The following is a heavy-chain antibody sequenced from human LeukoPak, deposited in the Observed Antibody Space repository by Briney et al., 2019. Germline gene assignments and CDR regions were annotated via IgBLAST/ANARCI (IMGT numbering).Heavy chain of an antibody. CDR2: INSEGSST. Sequence: GGSLRLSCAASGFTFSSYWMHWVRQAPGKGLVWVSRINSEGSSTSYADSVKGRFTISRDNAKNTLYLQMNSLRAEDTAVYYCARAGTMVRGVIISGFDPWGQGTLVTVSS. CDR3: ARAGTMVRGVIISGFDP. V-gene: IGHV3-74*01. D-gene: IGHD3-10*01. CDR1: GFTFSSYW. J-gene: IGHJ5*02.